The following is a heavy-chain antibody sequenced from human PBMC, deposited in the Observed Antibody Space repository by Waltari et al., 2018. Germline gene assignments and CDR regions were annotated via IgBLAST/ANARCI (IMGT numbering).Heavy chain of an antibody. J-gene: IGHJ6*02. V-gene: IGHV3-53*01. D-gene: IGHD6-19*01. CDR1: GFTVSSNY. CDR2: IYSGGST. CDR3: ARQSYSSGWYASYYYGMDV. Sequence: EVQLVESGGGLIQPGGSLRLSCAASGFTVSSNYMSWVRQAPGKGLEWVSVIYSGGSTYYADSVKGRFTISRDNSKNTLYLQMNSLRAEDTAVYYCARQSYSSGWYASYYYGMDVWVQGTTVTVSS.